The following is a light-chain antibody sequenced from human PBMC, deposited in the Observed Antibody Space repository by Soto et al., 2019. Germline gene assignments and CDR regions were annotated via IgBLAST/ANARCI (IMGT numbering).Light chain of an antibody. CDR2: EVS. CDR1: SSDVGYYNY. V-gene: IGLV2-14*01. J-gene: IGLJ3*02. Sequence: QSVLTQPASVSGSPGQSITISCTGTSSDVGYYNYVSWYQQHPGKGPKLMIYEVSNRPSGVSNRFSGSKSGNTASLTISGLQAEDEADYYCSSYTSSSTWVFGGGTKLTVL. CDR3: SSYTSSSTWV.